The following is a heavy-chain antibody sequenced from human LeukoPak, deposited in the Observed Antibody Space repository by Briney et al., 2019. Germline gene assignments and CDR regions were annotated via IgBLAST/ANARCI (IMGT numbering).Heavy chain of an antibody. CDR2: IYHNGIT. V-gene: IGHV4-59*11. D-gene: IGHD3-10*01. CDR1: GVSISTHY. J-gene: IGHJ4*02. Sequence: SETLSLTCTVSGVSISTHYWSGIRQSPGKGLEWIGYIYHNGITNYNPSLKSRVTISIDTSKNEFSLKLTSVIAADTAVYFCAREANYYGSGSYFEGTFDYWGQGSLVTVSS. CDR3: AREANYYGSGSYFEGTFDY.